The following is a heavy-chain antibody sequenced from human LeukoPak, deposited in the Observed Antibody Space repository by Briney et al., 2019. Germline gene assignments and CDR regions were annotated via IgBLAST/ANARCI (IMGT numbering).Heavy chain of an antibody. CDR2: IDQDGSEK. V-gene: IGHV3-7*01. J-gene: IGHJ6*03. Sequence: GGSLRLSCAASGFTFSRNWMNWVRQAPGKGLEWVANIDQDGSEKYYVDSVKGRFSISRDNAKNSVYLQMNSLRADDTAVYYCARVIEGTSTGAPGYHFYYYYMDVWGKGTTVTVSS. CDR3: ARVIEGTSTGAPGYHFYYYYMDV. CDR1: GFTFSRNW. D-gene: IGHD3-16*02.